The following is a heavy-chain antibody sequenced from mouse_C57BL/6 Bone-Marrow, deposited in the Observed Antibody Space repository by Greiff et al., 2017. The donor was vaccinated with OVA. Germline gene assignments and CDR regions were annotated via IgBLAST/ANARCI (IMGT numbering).Heavy chain of an antibody. CDR2: INPSSGYT. D-gene: IGHD1-1*01. Sequence: QVQLQQSGAELARPGASVKMSCKASGYTFTSYTMHWVKQRPGQGLEWIGYINPSSGYTKYNQKFKDKATLTADKSSSTAYMQLSSLTSEDSAVDYCANYYGSSPYAMDYWGQGTSVTVSS. V-gene: IGHV1-4*01. J-gene: IGHJ4*01. CDR3: ANYYGSSPYAMDY. CDR1: GYTFTSYT.